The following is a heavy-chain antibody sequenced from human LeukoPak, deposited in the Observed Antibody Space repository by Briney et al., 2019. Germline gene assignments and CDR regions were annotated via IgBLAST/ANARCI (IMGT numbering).Heavy chain of an antibody. D-gene: IGHD3-22*01. CDR1: GGSISSFY. V-gene: IGHV4-59*01. CDR2: FYSSGSI. Sequence: PSETLSLTCTVSGGSISSFYWSWIRQPPGKGLECIGYFYSSGSINYNPSLKSRVTISVDTSNNQFSLKLSSVTAADTAVYFCARGSVGGYYDSSDYWYFDYWGQGTLVTVSS. J-gene: IGHJ4*02. CDR3: ARGSVGGYYDSSDYWYFDY.